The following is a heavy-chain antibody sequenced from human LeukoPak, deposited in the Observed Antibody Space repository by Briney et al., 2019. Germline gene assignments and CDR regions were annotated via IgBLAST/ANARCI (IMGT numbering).Heavy chain of an antibody. V-gene: IGHV4-38-2*02. CDR3: ARGARWWELAGVAFDI. D-gene: IGHD1-26*01. CDR1: GYSISSGYY. CDR2: IYHSGST. Sequence: SETLSLTCTVSGYSISSGYYWGWIRQPPGKGLEWIGSIYHSGSTYYNPSLKSRVTISVDTSKNQFSLKLSSVTAADTAVYYCARGARWWELAGVAFDIWGQGTMVTVSS. J-gene: IGHJ3*02.